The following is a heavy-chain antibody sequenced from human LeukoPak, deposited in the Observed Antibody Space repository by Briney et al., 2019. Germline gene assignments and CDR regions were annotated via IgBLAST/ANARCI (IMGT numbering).Heavy chain of an antibody. CDR3: ARVYYSNSYDYWYFDL. CDR1: GVSFSGYY. Sequence: SETLSLTCAVYGVSFSGYYWIWIPQPPGKGLEWIGEINHSGSTSYNPSLKSRVTISVDTSKNQFSLKLSSVTAADTAVYYCARVYYSNSYDYWYFDLWGRGTLVTVSS. V-gene: IGHV4-34*01. CDR2: INHSGST. J-gene: IGHJ2*01. D-gene: IGHD6-13*01.